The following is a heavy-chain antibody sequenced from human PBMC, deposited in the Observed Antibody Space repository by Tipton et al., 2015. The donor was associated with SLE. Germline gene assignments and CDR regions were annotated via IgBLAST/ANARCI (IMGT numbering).Heavy chain of an antibody. CDR3: AREGSSSSPGLVDP. CDR1: NGSISSGDFY. D-gene: IGHD6-13*01. J-gene: IGHJ5*02. V-gene: IGHV4-61*08. CDR2: IYYSGST. Sequence: TLSLTCTVSNGSISSGDFYWSWIRQPPGKGLEWIGYIYYSGSTNYNPSLKSRVTISVDTSKNQFSLKLSSVTAADTAVYYCAREGSSSSPGLVDPWGQGTLVTVSS.